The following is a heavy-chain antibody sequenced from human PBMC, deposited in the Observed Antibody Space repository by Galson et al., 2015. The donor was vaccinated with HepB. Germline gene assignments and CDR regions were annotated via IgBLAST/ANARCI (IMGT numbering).Heavy chain of an antibody. CDR1: GYSFTSYW. V-gene: IGHV5-10-1*01. D-gene: IGHD2-15*01. CDR2: IDPSDSYT. Sequence: QSGAEVKKPGESLRISCKGSGYSFTSYWISWVRQMPGKGLEWMGRIDPSDSYTNYSPSFQGHVTISADKSISTAYLQWSSLKASDTAMYYCAIQDCSGGSCYSHWFDPWGQGTLVTVSS. J-gene: IGHJ5*02. CDR3: AIQDCSGGSCYSHWFDP.